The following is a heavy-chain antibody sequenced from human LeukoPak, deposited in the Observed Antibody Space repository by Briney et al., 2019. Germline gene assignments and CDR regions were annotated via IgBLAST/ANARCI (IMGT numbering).Heavy chain of an antibody. Sequence: SETLSLTCTVSGGSISSYYWSWIRQPAGKGLEWIGRIYTSGSTNYNPSLKSRVTISVDTSKNQFSLKLSSVTAADTAVYYCARVSYYDSSGYNYFDYWGQGTLVTVSS. CDR2: IYTSGST. CDR1: GGSISSYY. D-gene: IGHD3-22*01. V-gene: IGHV4-4*07. J-gene: IGHJ4*02. CDR3: ARVSYYDSSGYNYFDY.